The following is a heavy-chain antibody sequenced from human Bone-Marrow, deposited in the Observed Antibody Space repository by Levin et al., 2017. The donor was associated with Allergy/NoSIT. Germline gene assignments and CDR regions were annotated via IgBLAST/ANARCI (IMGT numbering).Heavy chain of an antibody. CDR2: ISSSGSTI. J-gene: IGHJ6*02. CDR1: GFTFSSYE. CDR3: ARRPILWGPTGYYYYYGMDV. V-gene: IGHV3-48*03. D-gene: IGHD3-3*01. Sequence: GGSLRLSCAASGFTFSSYEMNWVRQAPGKGLEWVSYISSSGSTIYYADSVKGRFTISRDNAKNSLYLQMNSLRAEDTAVYYCARRPILWGPTGYYYYYGMDVWGQGTTVTVSS.